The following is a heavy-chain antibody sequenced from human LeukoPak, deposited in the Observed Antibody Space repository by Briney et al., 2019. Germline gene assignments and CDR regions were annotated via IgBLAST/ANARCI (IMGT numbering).Heavy chain of an antibody. V-gene: IGHV4-61*01. CDR3: ARLRSVHTMIVEEDAFDI. CDR1: GGSVSSGSYY. CDR2: IYYSGST. D-gene: IGHD3-22*01. Sequence: TASETLSLTCTVSGGSVSSGSYYWSWIRQPPGKGLEWIGYIYYSGSTNYNPSLKSRVTISVDTSKNQFSLKLSSVTAADTAVYYCARLRSVHTMIVEEDAFDIWGQGTMVTVSS. J-gene: IGHJ3*02.